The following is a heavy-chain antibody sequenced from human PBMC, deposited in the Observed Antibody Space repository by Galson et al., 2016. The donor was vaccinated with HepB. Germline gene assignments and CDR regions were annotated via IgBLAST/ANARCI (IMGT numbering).Heavy chain of an antibody. CDR2: IGGSGTYT. CDR3: AKERFWSGYTYFDP. CDR1: GFTFSDHY. V-gene: IGHV3-23*01. Sequence: SLRLSCAASGFTFSDHYMDWVRQAPGKGLEWVSSIGGSGTYTYYADSVKGRFTISRDNSQNTLFLHMNSLRAEDTAVYYCAKERFWSGYTYFDPWGQGTLVTVSS. D-gene: IGHD3-3*01. J-gene: IGHJ5*02.